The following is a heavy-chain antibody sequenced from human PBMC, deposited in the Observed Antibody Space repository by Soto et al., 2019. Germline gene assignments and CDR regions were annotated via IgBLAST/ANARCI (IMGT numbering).Heavy chain of an antibody. V-gene: IGHV3-23*01. Sequence: PGGSLRLSCAASGFIFSSYAMSWVRQAPGKGLEWVSAISGIGSSTYYADSVKGRFTISRDDSKNLLYLQMNSLRVEDTAVYYCARDWSYSGFEDFWGQGTQVTVSS. CDR3: ARDWSYSGFEDF. J-gene: IGHJ4*02. CDR1: GFIFSSYA. D-gene: IGHD5-12*01. CDR2: ISGIGSST.